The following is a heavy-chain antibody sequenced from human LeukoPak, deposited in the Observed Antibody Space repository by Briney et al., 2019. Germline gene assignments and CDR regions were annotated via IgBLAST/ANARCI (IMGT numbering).Heavy chain of an antibody. D-gene: IGHD3-22*01. J-gene: IGHJ5*02. CDR3: ASGYYP. Sequence: GGSLRLSCAASGFTFSSYSMNWVRQAPGKGLEWVSVIYSGGSTYYADSVKGRFTIPRDNSKNTLYLQMNSLRAEDTAVYYCASGYYPWGQGTLVTVSS. V-gene: IGHV3-53*01. CDR2: IYSGGST. CDR1: GFTFSSYS.